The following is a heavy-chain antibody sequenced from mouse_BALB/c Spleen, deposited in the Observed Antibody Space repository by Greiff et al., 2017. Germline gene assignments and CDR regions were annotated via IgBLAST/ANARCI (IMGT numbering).Heavy chain of an antibody. J-gene: IGHJ2*01. CDR3: TRGGTTATDY. V-gene: IGHV1-69*02. Sequence: QVQLKQPGAELVRPGASVKLSCKASGYTFTSYWINWVKQRPGQGLEWIGNIYPSDSYTNYNQKFKDKATLTVDKSSSTAYMQLSSPTSEDSAVYYCTRGGTTATDYWGQGTTLTVSS. CDR1: GYTFTSYW. D-gene: IGHD1-2*01. CDR2: IYPSDSYT.